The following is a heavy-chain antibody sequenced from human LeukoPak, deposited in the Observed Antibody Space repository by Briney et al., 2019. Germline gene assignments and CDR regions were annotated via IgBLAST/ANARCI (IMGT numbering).Heavy chain of an antibody. CDR3: ARTSLPHYYDSSGYYYAFDY. J-gene: IGHJ4*02. V-gene: IGHV1-18*01. Sequence: GASVKVSCRASGYVFKNYGITWVRQAPGQGLEWMGWISAYNGNTNYAQKLQGRVTMTTDTSTTTAYMELRSLRSDDTAVYYCARTSLPHYYDSSGYYYAFDYWGQGTLVTVSS. D-gene: IGHD3-22*01. CDR2: ISAYNGNT. CDR1: GYVFKNYG.